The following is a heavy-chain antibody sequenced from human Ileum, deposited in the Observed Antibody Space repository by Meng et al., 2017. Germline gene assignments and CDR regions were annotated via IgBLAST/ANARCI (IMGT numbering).Heavy chain of an antibody. Sequence: EVRLVESGGGLVQPGGSLKLSCAASGFSFSDSTMHWVRQASGKGLEWVGHVRSKANNYATTYSASVKGRFTISRDDSKNTAYLQMNSLKTEDTAVYYCTTFYAGYWGQGTLVTVSS. CDR3: TTFYAGY. J-gene: IGHJ4*02. D-gene: IGHD3-3*02. CDR2: VRSKANNYAT. V-gene: IGHV3-73*02. CDR1: GFSFSDST.